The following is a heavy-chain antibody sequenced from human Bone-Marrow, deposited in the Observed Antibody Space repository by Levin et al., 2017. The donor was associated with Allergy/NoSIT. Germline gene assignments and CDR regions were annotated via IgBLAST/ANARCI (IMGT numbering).Heavy chain of an antibody. CDR3: ARSPGQGNYFDS. V-gene: IGHV4-59*01. D-gene: IGHD1-1*01. J-gene: IGHJ4*02. Sequence: SETLSLTCSVSGGSISSYYWSWIRQPPGKGLEWLGYISYSGSTNYNPSLKSRVTISVDTSKNQFSLKLRSVTAADTAVYYCARSPGQGNYFDSWGQGTLVTVSS. CDR1: GGSISSYY. CDR2: ISYSGST.